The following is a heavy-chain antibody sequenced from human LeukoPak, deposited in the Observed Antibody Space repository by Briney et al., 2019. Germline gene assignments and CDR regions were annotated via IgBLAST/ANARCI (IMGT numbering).Heavy chain of an antibody. CDR3: AVCRNWPTFDY. V-gene: IGHV3-23*01. J-gene: IGHJ4*02. CDR1: GFTFSSYA. D-gene: IGHD1-20*01. Sequence: GGSLRLSCVASGFTFSSYAMSWVRQAPGKGLEWVSAISGSGGATYYAVSVKGRFTISRDNSRNTLYLQMNSLRAEDTAVYYCAVCRNWPTFDYWGQGTLVTVSS. CDR2: ISGSGGAT.